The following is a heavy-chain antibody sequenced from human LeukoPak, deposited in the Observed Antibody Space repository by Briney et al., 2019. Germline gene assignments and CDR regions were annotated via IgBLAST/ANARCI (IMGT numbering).Heavy chain of an antibody. CDR2: IYPGVSDT. V-gene: IGHV5-51*01. J-gene: IGHJ4*02. CDR1: GYSFADYW. CDR3: ARDGPYYGSGSYINYYFGY. Sequence: GESLKISCQSSGYSFADYWIGWVRQMPGQGLGCVGIIYPGVSDTRYSPSFQGQVTISANKSISSAYLQWSSLNASDTAIYYCARDGPYYGSGSYINYYFGYWGQGTLVTVSS. D-gene: IGHD3-10*01.